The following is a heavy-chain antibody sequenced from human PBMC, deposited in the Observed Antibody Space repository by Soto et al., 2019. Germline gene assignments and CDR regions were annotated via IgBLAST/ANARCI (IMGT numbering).Heavy chain of an antibody. CDR1: GFAFSDYY. J-gene: IGHJ6*03. CDR3: ARGLSHLPYYYGSGKYYYYYMDV. V-gene: IGHV3-11*01. CDR2: ISGSGTTI. D-gene: IGHD3-10*01. Sequence: GGSLRLSCAASGFAFSDYYMSWVRQAPGKGLEWVSYISGSGTTIYYADSVKGRFTISRDNAKNSLYLQMNSLRAEDTAVYYCARGLSHLPYYYGSGKYYYYYMDVWGKGTTVTVSS.